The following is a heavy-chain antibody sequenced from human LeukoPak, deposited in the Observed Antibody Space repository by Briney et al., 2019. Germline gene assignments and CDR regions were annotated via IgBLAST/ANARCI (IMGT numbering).Heavy chain of an antibody. Sequence: GESLKISCKASGYTFKVYWIAWVRQMPGNGPEWMGSIYPADSDARYSPSFQGQVTISADKSIGTAYLQWNTLKASDTAMYYCTRLGAVARGIDYWGQGTLVTVSS. J-gene: IGHJ4*02. CDR3: TRLGAVARGIDY. D-gene: IGHD1-26*01. CDR2: IYPADSDA. V-gene: IGHV5-51*01. CDR1: GYTFKVYW.